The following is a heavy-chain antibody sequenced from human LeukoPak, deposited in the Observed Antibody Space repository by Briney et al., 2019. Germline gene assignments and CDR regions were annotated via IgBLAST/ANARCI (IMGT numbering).Heavy chain of an antibody. J-gene: IGHJ4*02. V-gene: IGHV1-3*04. CDR1: GYDFTDYS. CDR2: VNTGNGHT. Sequence: ASVKVSCKASGYDFTDYSIQWVRQAPGQRLEWMGWVNTGNGHTRYSPKFQGRVTIVRDTSASTAYMELSSLRSEDTAVYYCATDRIAAAGTGNFDYWGQGTLVTVSS. D-gene: IGHD6-13*01. CDR3: ATDRIAAAGTGNFDY.